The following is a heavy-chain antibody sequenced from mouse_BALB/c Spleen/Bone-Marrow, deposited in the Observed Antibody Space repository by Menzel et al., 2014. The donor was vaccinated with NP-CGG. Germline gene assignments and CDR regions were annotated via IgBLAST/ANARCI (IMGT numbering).Heavy chain of an antibody. CDR3: ARHSDYDSFDY. CDR2: ISNGGGST. V-gene: IGHV5-12*02. J-gene: IGHJ2*01. Sequence: EVMLVESGGGLVQPGGSLKLSCATSGFTFSDYYMYWVRQTPEKRLEWVAYISNGGGSTYYPDTVKGRFTISRDNAKNTLYLQMSRLKSEDTAMYYCARHSDYDSFDYWGQGTTLTVSS. D-gene: IGHD2-4*01. CDR1: GFTFSDYY.